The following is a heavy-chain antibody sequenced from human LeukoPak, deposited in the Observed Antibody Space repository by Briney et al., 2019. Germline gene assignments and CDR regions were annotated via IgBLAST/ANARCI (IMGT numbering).Heavy chain of an antibody. CDR3: ARVSDSGYDYFDY. CDR1: GFTFSSYS. Sequence: GGSLRLSCAASGFTFSSYSMMWVRQAPGKGLEWVSYISSSSTTIHYAVSVKGRFTISRDNAKNSLYLQMNSLRAEGTAVYYCARVSDSGYDYFDYWGQGTLVTVSS. V-gene: IGHV3-48*04. D-gene: IGHD5-12*01. CDR2: ISSSSTTI. J-gene: IGHJ4*02.